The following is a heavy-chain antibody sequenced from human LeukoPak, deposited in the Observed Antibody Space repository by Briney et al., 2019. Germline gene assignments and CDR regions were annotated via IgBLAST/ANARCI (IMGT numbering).Heavy chain of an antibody. V-gene: IGHV3-48*03. CDR3: ARDGEVGYYYDSSGDFDY. CDR2: ISSSGSTI. Sequence: PGGSLRLSCAASGFTYSSYEMNWVRQAPGKGLEWVSYISSSGSTIYYADSVKGRFTISRDNDKDSLYLQMNSLRAEDTAVYYCARDGEVGYYYDSSGDFDYWGQGTLVTVSS. CDR1: GFTYSSYE. J-gene: IGHJ4*02. D-gene: IGHD3-22*01.